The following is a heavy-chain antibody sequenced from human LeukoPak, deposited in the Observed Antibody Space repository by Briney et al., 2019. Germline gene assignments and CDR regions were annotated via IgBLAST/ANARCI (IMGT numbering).Heavy chain of an antibody. V-gene: IGHV4-30-4*01. J-gene: IGHJ4*02. CDR3: ARRYCSGGNCYPFDY. D-gene: IGHD2-15*01. CDR2: IYYSGST. Sequence: SQTLSLTCTVSGGSISSGDYYWSWIRQPPGKGLEWIGYIYYSGSTYYNPSLKSRLTISRDTSKNQFSLKLSSVIAADTAVYYCARRYCSGGNCYPFDYWGQGTLVTVSS. CDR1: GGSISSGDYY.